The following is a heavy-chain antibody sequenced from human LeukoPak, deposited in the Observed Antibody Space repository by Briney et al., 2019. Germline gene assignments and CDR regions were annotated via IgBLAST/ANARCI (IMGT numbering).Heavy chain of an antibody. CDR3: ARGLWPFDY. Sequence: SETLSLTCAVYGGSFSGYYWSWIRQPPGKGLEWIGEINHSGSTNYNPSLKSRVTISVDTSKNQISLKLSSVTAADTAVYYCARGLWPFDYWGQGTLVTVSS. D-gene: IGHD3-10*01. CDR2: INHSGST. J-gene: IGHJ4*02. V-gene: IGHV4-34*01. CDR1: GGSFSGYY.